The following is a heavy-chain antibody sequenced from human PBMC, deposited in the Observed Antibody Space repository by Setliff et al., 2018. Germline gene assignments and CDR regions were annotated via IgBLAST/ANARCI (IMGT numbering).Heavy chain of an antibody. CDR3: TVYNTGSSKDHY. V-gene: IGHV4-38-2*02. CDR1: GYSISSGYY. Sequence: TLSLTCTVSGYSISSGYYWGWIRQPPGKGLEWIGSIYHSGSTYYNPSLKSRVTISVDTSKNQFSLKLSSVTAADTALYYCTVYNTGSSKDHYWGQGTPVTVSS. J-gene: IGHJ4*02. CDR2: IYHSGST. D-gene: IGHD2-8*02.